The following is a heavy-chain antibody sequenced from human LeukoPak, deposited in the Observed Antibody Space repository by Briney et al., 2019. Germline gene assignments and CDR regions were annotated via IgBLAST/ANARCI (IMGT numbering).Heavy chain of an antibody. CDR1: GYTFTSYG. Sequence: ASVKVSCKASGYTFTSYGISWVRQAPGQGLEWMGWISAYNGNTNYAQKLQGRVTMTTDTSTSTAYVELRSLRSDGTAVYYCARDRPYSSGWYGNNWFDPWGQGTLVTVSS. V-gene: IGHV1-18*01. D-gene: IGHD6-19*01. CDR3: ARDRPYSSGWYGNNWFDP. J-gene: IGHJ5*02. CDR2: ISAYNGNT.